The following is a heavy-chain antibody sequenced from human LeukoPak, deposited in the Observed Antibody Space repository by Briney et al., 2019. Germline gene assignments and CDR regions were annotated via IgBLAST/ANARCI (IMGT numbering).Heavy chain of an antibody. D-gene: IGHD1-26*01. CDR3: ARGESIVGATVSFDY. V-gene: IGHV4-31*03. J-gene: IGHJ4*02. CDR1: GGSISSGGYY. Sequence: PSQTLSLTCTVSGGSISSGGYYWSWIRQHPGKGLEWIGYIYYSGSTYYNPSLKSRVTISVDTSKNQFSLKLSSVTAADTAVYYCARGESIVGATVSFDYWGQGTLVTVSS. CDR2: IYYSGST.